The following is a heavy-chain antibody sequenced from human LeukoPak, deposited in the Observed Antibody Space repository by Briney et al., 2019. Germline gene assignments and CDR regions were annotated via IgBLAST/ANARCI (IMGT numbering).Heavy chain of an antibody. CDR3: ARRYSGYVRAFHI. Sequence: SETLSLTCTVSGGSISSYYWSWIRQPPGKGLEWIGYIYYSGSTNYNPSLKSRVTISVDTSKNQFSLKLSSVTAADTAVYYCARRYSGYVRAFHIWGQGTMVTVSS. D-gene: IGHD5-12*01. V-gene: IGHV4-59*01. J-gene: IGHJ3*02. CDR2: IYYSGST. CDR1: GGSISSYY.